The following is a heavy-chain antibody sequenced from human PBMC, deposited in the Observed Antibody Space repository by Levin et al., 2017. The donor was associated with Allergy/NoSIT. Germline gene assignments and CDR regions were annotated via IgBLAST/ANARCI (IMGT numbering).Heavy chain of an antibody. CDR3: ARLRTWDRFDP. J-gene: IGHJ5*02. V-gene: IGHV4-39*01. CDR2: IYYSGST. Sequence: SCTVSGGSISSSSYYWGWIRQPPGKGLEWIGSIYYSGSTYYNPSLKSRVTISVDTSKNQFSLKLSSVTAADTAVYYCARLRTWDRFDPWGQGTLVTVSS. D-gene: IGHD1-26*01. CDR1: GGSISSSSYY.